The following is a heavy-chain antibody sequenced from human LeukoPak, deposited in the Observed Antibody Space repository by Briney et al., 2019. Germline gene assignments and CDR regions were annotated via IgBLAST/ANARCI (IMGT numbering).Heavy chain of an antibody. D-gene: IGHD5-18*01. CDR1: GFTFSSYA. J-gene: IGHJ4*02. V-gene: IGHV3-30-3*01. CDR3: AREDTAMVTAFDY. CDR2: ISYDGSNK. Sequence: GGSLRLSCAASGFTFSSYAMHWVRQAPGKGLEWVAVISYDGSNKYYADSVKGRFTISRDNSKNTLYLQMNSLRAEDTAVYYCAREDTAMVTAFDYWGQGTLVTVSP.